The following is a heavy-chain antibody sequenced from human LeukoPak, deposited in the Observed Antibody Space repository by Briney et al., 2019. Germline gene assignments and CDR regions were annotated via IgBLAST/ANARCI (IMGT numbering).Heavy chain of an antibody. J-gene: IGHJ4*02. D-gene: IGHD2-21*02. CDR2: ISWNSGHR. CDR1: GFTFDDYG. CDR3: ARAVSGVVVTATNDY. V-gene: IGHV3-9*01. Sequence: PGRSLRLSCAASGFTFDDYGMHGVRHAPGKGLEWVSGISWNSGHRGYADSVKGRFTISRDNAKNSLYLQMNSLRAEDTAVYYCARAVSGVVVTATNDYWGQGTLVTVSS.